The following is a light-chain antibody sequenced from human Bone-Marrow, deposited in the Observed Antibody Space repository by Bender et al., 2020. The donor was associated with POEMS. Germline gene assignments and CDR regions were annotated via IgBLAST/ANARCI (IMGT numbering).Light chain of an antibody. CDR1: SSDIGGYNL. V-gene: IGLV2-23*01. J-gene: IGLJ3*02. Sequence: QSALTQPASVSGSPGQSITISCTGTSSDIGGYNLVSWYQQHPGKAPKLMIYEDTRRSSGVPDRFSGSKSGNTASLTISGLQSEDEADYYCCSYARSSWVFGGGTQLTVL. CDR2: EDT. CDR3: CSYARSSWV.